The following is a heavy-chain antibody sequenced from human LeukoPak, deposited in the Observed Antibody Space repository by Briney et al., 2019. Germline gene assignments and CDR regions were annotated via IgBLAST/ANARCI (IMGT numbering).Heavy chain of an antibody. D-gene: IGHD7-27*01. CDR2: ISSSSTTI. CDR1: GFTFSSYD. Sequence: GGSLRLSCAASGFTFSSYDMNWVRQAPGKGLEWLSYISSSSTTIYYADSVKGRFTISRDNAKNSLYLQMNSLRAEDTAVYYCARESNWGSLVDYWGQGTLVTVSS. V-gene: IGHV3-48*01. CDR3: ARESNWGSLVDY. J-gene: IGHJ4*02.